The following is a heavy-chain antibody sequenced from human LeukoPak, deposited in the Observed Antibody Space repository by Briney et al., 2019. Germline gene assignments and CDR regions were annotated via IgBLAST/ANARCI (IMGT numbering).Heavy chain of an antibody. J-gene: IGHJ4*02. Sequence: SETLSLTCAVSGGSLSSGGYSWSWIRQPPGKGLEWIGYIYHSGSTYYNPSLKSRVTISVDRSKNQFSLKLSSVTAADTAVYYCARGYSGPLSYWGQGTLVTVSS. V-gene: IGHV4-30-2*01. CDR2: IYHSGST. CDR3: ARGYSGPLSY. CDR1: GGSLSSGGYS. D-gene: IGHD1-26*01.